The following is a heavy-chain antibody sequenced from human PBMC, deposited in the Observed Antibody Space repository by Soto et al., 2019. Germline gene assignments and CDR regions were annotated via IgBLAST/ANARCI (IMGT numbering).Heavy chain of an antibody. J-gene: IGHJ6*02. CDR2: ISGSGGST. Sequence: GGSLRLSCAASGFTFSSYAMSWVRQAPGKGLEWVSAISGSGGSTYYADSVKGRFTISRDNSKNTLYLQMNSLRAEDTAVYYCAKVSRQYYYYDGMDVWGQGTTVTVSS. V-gene: IGHV3-23*01. CDR3: AKVSRQYYYYDGMDV. CDR1: GFTFSSYA.